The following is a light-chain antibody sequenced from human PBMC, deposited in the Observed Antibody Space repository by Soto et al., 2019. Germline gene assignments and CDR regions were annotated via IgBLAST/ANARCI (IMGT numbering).Light chain of an antibody. CDR3: QQYNNWPWT. V-gene: IGKV3-15*01. J-gene: IGKJ1*01. CDR2: GAS. Sequence: EIVMAQSPATLSVSPGERATLSCRASQSINSNLAWNQQMPGQAPRLLIYGASTRATGIPARFSGSGSGTEFTLTISSLQSEDFAVYSCQQYNNWPWTFGQGTEVDIK. CDR1: QSINSN.